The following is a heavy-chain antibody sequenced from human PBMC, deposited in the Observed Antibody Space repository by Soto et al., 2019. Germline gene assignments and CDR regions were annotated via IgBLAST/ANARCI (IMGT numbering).Heavy chain of an antibody. CDR2: TSASGGVT. D-gene: IGHD5-12*01. CDR3: AKTMSRLGGYDLNWLAP. Sequence: EVQLLESGGDLVQPGGSLRLSCAASGFTFYSHAMSWVRQAPGKGLEWVSGTSASGGVTYYADSVKGRFTMSRDNAKNTLFLEMNSLRVEDTAVYYCAKTMSRLGGYDLNWLAPWGQGTLVTVSS. V-gene: IGHV3-23*01. J-gene: IGHJ5*02. CDR1: GFTFYSHA.